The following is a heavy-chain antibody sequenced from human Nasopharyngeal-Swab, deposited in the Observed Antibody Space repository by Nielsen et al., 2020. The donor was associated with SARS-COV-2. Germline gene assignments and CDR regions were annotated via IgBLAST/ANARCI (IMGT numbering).Heavy chain of an antibody. CDR2: LSGSGHRT. Sequence: GGSLRLSCAASGFTFSSYAMTWVRQVPGKGLEWVSSLSGSGHRTYYADSVKGRFTISRDNSKNTVDLQMKSLRAEDTAVYFCAKVSGGYTYGWYFDYWGQGTLVTVSS. CDR3: AKVSGGYTYGWYFDY. J-gene: IGHJ4*02. CDR1: GFTFSSYA. V-gene: IGHV3-23*01. D-gene: IGHD5-18*01.